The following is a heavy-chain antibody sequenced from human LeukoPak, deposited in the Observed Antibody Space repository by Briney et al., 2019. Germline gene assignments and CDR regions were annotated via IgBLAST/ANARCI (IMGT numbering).Heavy chain of an antibody. V-gene: IGHV3-66*01. CDR3: ARDSGSFWSGYYGGDYYYYYGMDV. J-gene: IGHJ6*02. CDR1: GFTVSSNY. CDR2: IYSGGST. D-gene: IGHD3-3*01. Sequence: GGSLRLSCAASGFTVSSNYMSWVRQAPGKGLEWVSVIYSGGSTYYADSVKGRFTISRDNSKNTLYLQMNSLRAEDTAVYYCARDSGSFWSGYYGGDYYYYYGMDVWGQGTTVTVSS.